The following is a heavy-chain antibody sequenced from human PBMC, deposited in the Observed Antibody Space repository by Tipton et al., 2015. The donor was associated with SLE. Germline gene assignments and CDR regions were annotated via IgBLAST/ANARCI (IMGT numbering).Heavy chain of an antibody. D-gene: IGHD2-15*01. Sequence: TLSLTCTVSGGSISSSSSYWGWIRQPPGKGLEWIGSIYYRGGTHYNPSLKCRVSLSVDTSKKQLSLKLSSVTAADTAVYYCARPARIRYCSGLTCYNEGRAVFDIWGQGTMVTVSS. CDR2: IYYRGGT. CDR1: GGSISSSSSY. CDR3: ARPARIRYCSGLTCYNEGRAVFDI. J-gene: IGHJ3*02. V-gene: IGHV4-39*07.